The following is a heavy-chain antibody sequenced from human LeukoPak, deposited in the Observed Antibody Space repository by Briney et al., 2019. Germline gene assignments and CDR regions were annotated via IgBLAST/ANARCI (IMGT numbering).Heavy chain of an antibody. CDR3: ARLIGELWFGDYYYYYMDV. D-gene: IGHD3-10*01. CDR1: GGSISTYY. Sequence: SETLSLTCTVSGGSISTYYWSWIRQPPGKGLEWIGYIYYSGGTNYNPSLKSRVTISVDTSKNQFSLKLSSVTAADTAVYYCARLIGELWFGDYYYYYMDVWGKGTTVTISS. J-gene: IGHJ6*03. V-gene: IGHV4-59*12. CDR2: IYYSGGT.